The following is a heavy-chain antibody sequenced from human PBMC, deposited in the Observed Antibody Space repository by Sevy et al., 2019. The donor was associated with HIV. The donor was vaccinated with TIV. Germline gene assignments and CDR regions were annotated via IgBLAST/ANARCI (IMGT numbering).Heavy chain of an antibody. CDR1: GFTFGDYA. CDR2: IRSKAYGGTT. D-gene: IGHD3-3*01. V-gene: IGHV3-49*04. J-gene: IGHJ6*03. CDR3: TRAGYYDFWSGYLGYYYYYMDV. Sequence: GGSLRLSCTASGFTFGDYAMSWDRQAPGKGLEWVGFIRSKAYGGTTEHAASVKGRFTISRDDSKSIAYLQMNSLKTEDTAVYYCTRAGYYDFWSGYLGYYYYYMDVWGKGTTVTVSS.